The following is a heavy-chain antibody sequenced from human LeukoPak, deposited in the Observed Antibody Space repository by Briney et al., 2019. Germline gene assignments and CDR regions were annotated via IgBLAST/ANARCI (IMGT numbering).Heavy chain of an antibody. CDR3: ARAATGETYYYYYMDV. V-gene: IGHV3-48*01. CDR2: ISSSSSTI. CDR1: GFTFSSYS. J-gene: IGHJ6*03. D-gene: IGHD1-26*01. Sequence: GGSLRLSCAASGFTFSSYSMNWVRQAPGKGLEWVSYISSSSSTIYYADSVKGRFTISRDNAKNSLYLQMNGLGAEDTAVYYCARAATGETYYYYYMDVWGKGTTVTVSS.